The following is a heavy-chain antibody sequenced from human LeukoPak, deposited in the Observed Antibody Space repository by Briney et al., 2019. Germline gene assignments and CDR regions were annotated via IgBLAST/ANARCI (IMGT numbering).Heavy chain of an antibody. D-gene: IGHD1-26*01. CDR1: GFTFSSYS. V-gene: IGHV3-21*01. Sequence: GGSLRLSCAASGFTFSSYSMNWVRQAPGKGLEWVSSISSSSSYIYYADSVKGRFTISRDNAKNSLYLQMNSLRAEDTVVYYCAVIVGATPWDYWGQGTLVTVSS. J-gene: IGHJ4*02. CDR3: AVIVGATPWDY. CDR2: ISSSSSYI.